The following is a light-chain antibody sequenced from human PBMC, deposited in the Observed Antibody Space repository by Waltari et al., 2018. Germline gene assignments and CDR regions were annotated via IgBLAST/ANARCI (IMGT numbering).Light chain of an antibody. CDR1: SSDIGKYNH. CDR2: EVT. CDR3: CSDAGSGTYV. Sequence: QSALTQPASVSGSPGQSITISCTGTSSDIGKYNHVSWYQHLPGKVPKVMISEVTNRPSGVSNRFSGSKSGNTASLTISGLQADDEAEYYCCSDAGSGTYVFGTGTKLTVV. J-gene: IGLJ1*01. V-gene: IGLV2-23*02.